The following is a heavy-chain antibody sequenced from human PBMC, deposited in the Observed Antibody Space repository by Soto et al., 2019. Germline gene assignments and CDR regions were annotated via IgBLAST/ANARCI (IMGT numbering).Heavy chain of an antibody. Sequence: SCKASGFTFSSYGMHWVRQAPGKGLEWVAVISYDGSNKYYADSVKGRFTISRDNSKNTLYLQMNSLRAEDTAVYYCAKSDSLSSWTNYYYYGMDVWGQGTTVTVSS. J-gene: IGHJ6*02. V-gene: IGHV3-30*18. D-gene: IGHD6-13*01. CDR2: ISYDGSNK. CDR3: AKSDSLSSWTNYYYYGMDV. CDR1: GFTFSSYG.